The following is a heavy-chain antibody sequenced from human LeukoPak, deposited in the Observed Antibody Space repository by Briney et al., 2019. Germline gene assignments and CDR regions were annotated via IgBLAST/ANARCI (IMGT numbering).Heavy chain of an antibody. Sequence: SETLSLTCTGSGGSISSYYWSWIRQPAGKGLEWIGRIYTSGSTNYNPSLKSRVTMSVDTSKNQFSLKLSSVTAADTAVYYCARDEKRGYSYGYIDYWGQGTLVTVSS. D-gene: IGHD5-18*01. V-gene: IGHV4-4*07. CDR1: GGSISSYY. J-gene: IGHJ4*02. CDR3: ARDEKRGYSYGYIDY. CDR2: IYTSGST.